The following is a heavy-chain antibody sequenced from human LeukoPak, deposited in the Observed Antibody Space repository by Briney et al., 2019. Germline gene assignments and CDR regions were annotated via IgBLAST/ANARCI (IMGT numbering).Heavy chain of an antibody. V-gene: IGHV3-73*01. J-gene: IGHJ4*02. CDR2: IRSKANSYAT. CDR1: GFTFSGSA. CDR3: TSQYSSSPTGY. Sequence: GGSLRLSCAASGFTFSGSAMHWVRQASGKGLGWVGRIRSKANSYATAYAASVKGRFTISRDDSKNTAYLQMNSLKTEDTAVYYCTSQYSSSPTGYWGQGTLVTVSS. D-gene: IGHD6-6*01.